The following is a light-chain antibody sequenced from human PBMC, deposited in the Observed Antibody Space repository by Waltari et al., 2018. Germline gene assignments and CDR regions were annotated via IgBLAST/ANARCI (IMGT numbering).Light chain of an antibody. V-gene: IGLV3-1*01. J-gene: IGLJ1*01. CDR2: QDS. CDR3: QAWHSNTGV. Sequence: SYELTQPPSVSVSPGQTAIITCSGHKLGDQYASWYRQKPGQSPVLVIYQDSERPSGLPERFSGSNSGNPATLTIRGTQAMDEADYYCQAWHSNTGVFGTGTKVTVL. CDR1: KLGDQY.